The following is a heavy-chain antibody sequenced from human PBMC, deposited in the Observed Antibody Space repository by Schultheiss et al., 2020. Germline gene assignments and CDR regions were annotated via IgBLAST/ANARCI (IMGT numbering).Heavy chain of an antibody. CDR1: GGSISSSNW. CDR3: ARKSIAATDY. CDR2: IHHSGTA. Sequence: SETLSLTCAVSGGSISSSNWWSWVRQPPGKGLEWIGEIHHSGTANYNPSLKSRVTMLVDTSTNQFSLKLSSVTAADTAVYYCARKSIAATDYWGQGTLVTVSS. D-gene: IGHD6-6*01. V-gene: IGHV4-4*02. J-gene: IGHJ4*02.